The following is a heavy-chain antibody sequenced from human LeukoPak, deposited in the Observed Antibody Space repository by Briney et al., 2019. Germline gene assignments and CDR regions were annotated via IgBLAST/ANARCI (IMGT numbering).Heavy chain of an antibody. J-gene: IGHJ4*02. CDR2: IRSKVNSYAT. D-gene: IGHD4-17*01. Sequence: PPGGSLRLSCAASGFSFSGSAIHWARKASGKGREWFARIRSKVNSYATAYAASVKGRFTISRDDSKNTAYLQMNSLKTEDTAVYYCTGYDFGDYASAYWGQGTLVTVSS. CDR3: TGYDFGDYASAY. CDR1: GFSFSGSA. V-gene: IGHV3-73*01.